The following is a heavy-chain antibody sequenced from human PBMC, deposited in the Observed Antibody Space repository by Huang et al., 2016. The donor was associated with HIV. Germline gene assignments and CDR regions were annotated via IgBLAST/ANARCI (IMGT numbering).Heavy chain of an antibody. CDR2: SKQDESEK. D-gene: IGHD1-7*01. CDR1: TFTFGAYW. Sequence: VESGGRSVQPGGSIKLSCVGSTFTFGAYWMSWVRQSPGKGLEWVANSKQDESEKYYVDSGKGRFNISRDNARKVLFLEMDDLRVEDTAIYFCATKTAGMDIWGQGTTVTVSS. J-gene: IGHJ6*02. CDR3: ATKTAGMDI. V-gene: IGHV3-7*01.